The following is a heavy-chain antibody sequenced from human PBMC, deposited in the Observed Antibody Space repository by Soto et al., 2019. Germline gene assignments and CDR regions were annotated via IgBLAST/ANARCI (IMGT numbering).Heavy chain of an antibody. J-gene: IGHJ5*02. CDR3: ARVKGSGYHNWFDP. V-gene: IGHV1-18*01. D-gene: IGHD3-22*01. CDR2: ISAYNGNT. Sequence: QVQLVQSGAEVKKPGASVKVSFKTSGYTFTSYDISWVRKAPGQGLEWMGWISAYNGNTNYAQKLQGRVTMTTDTSTSTAYMELRSLRSDDTAVYYCARVKGSGYHNWFDPWGQGTLVTVSS. CDR1: GYTFTSYD.